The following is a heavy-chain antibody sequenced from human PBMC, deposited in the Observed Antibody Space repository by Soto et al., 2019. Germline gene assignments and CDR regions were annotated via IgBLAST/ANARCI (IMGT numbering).Heavy chain of an antibody. CDR3: ARARIVGATTDWFDP. D-gene: IGHD1-26*01. CDR2: IYHSGST. V-gene: IGHV4-38-2*01. J-gene: IGHJ5*02. Sequence: TLSLTCAVSGYSISSGYYWGWIRQPPGKGLEWIGSIYHSGSTYYNPSLKSRVTISVDTSKNQFSLKLSSVTAADTAVYYCARARIVGATTDWFDPGAREPWSPSPQ. CDR1: GYSISSGYY.